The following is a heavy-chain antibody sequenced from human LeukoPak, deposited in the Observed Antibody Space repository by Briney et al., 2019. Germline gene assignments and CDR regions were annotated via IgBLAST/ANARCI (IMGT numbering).Heavy chain of an antibody. V-gene: IGHV4-59*08. CDR3: ARSHYYDSSGYYY. CDR2: IYYSGST. J-gene: IGHJ4*02. CDR1: GGSFSSYY. Sequence: SETLSLTCAVYGGSFSSYYWSWIRQPPGKGLEWIGYIYYSGSTNYNPSLKSRVTISVDTSKNQFSLKLSSVTAADTAVYYCARSHYYDSSGYYYWGQGTLVTVSS. D-gene: IGHD3-22*01.